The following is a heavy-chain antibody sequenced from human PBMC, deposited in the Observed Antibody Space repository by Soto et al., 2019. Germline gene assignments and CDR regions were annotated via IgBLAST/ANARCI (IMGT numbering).Heavy chain of an antibody. CDR2: ISGGGDGT. Sequence: EVHLLESGGGLVRPGGSLRLSCAASGFTFYNYAMNWVRQAPGKGLEWVSTISGGGDGTYYADSVKGRFTISRDNSRNTVYLQMNSLRAEATAVYYCAKKGLGSLATYCTTGDCHYAFDVWGQGTLVTVSS. CDR1: GFTFYNYA. J-gene: IGHJ3*01. V-gene: IGHV3-23*01. CDR3: AKKGLGSLATYCTTGDCHYAFDV. D-gene: IGHD2-8*01.